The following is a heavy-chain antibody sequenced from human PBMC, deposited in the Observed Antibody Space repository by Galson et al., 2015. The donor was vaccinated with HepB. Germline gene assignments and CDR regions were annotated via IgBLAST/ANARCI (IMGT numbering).Heavy chain of an antibody. CDR1: GFTFSNYA. Sequence: SLRLSCAASGFTFSNYAMSWVRQAPGKGLEWVSSIRGSGSRTYYADSVMGRFTISRDNSKNTLYLQMNSLRAEDTAVYYCAKGGDDIRFLEWLLDRNGMDLWGQGTVVTVSS. V-gene: IGHV3-23*01. CDR2: IRGSGSRT. D-gene: IGHD3-3*01. J-gene: IGHJ5*02. CDR3: AKGGDDIRFLEWLLDRNGMDL.